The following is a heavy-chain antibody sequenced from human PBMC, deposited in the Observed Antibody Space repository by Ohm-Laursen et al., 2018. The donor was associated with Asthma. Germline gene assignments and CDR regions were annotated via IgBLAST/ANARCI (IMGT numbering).Heavy chain of an antibody. CDR2: IIPLFGLP. V-gene: IGHV1-69*10. J-gene: IGHJ3*02. CDR1: GYTFTSYY. CDR3: ARSRQQLVRYDGFDI. Sequence: ASVKVSCKASGYTFTSYYMHWVRQAPGQGLEWVGVIIPLFGLPNYAQKFKGRVTITADKSTSTAYMDLTSLTSEDTAVYYCARSRQQLVRYDGFDIWGQGTMVTVSS. D-gene: IGHD6-6*01.